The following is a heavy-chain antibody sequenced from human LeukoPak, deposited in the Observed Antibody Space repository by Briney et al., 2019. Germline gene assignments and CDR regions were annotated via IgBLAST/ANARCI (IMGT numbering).Heavy chain of an antibody. D-gene: IGHD3-10*01. V-gene: IGHV4-59*01. J-gene: IGHJ2*01. CDR1: GGSISSYY. Sequence: SETLSLTCTVSGGSISSYYWSWLRQPPGKGLEWFGYIYYSGSTNYNPSLKSRVTISVDASKNQFSLKLSSVTAADTAVYFCARVYYGRSYDYWYFDLWGRGTLVTVSS. CDR3: ARVYYGRSYDYWYFDL. CDR2: IYYSGST.